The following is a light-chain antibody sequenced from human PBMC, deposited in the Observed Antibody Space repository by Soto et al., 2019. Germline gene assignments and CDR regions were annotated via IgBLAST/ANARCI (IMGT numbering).Light chain of an antibody. Sequence: EIVLTQSPATLSLSPGESATLSCKASQSVRTFLAWYQQKPGQTPRLLIYDASKRATGIPARFSGSGSGTDFTLTISRLEPEDFGVYYCQQFGSSIPHTFGQGTKLEIK. V-gene: IGKV3-11*01. J-gene: IGKJ2*01. CDR3: QQFGSSIPHT. CDR2: DAS. CDR1: QSVRTF.